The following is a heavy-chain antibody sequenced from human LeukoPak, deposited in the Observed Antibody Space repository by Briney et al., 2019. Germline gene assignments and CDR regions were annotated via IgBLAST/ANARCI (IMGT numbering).Heavy chain of an antibody. Sequence: PSETLSLTCTVSGGSISSSSYYWNWIRQPAGKGLEWIGRIYTSGSTNYNPSLKSRVTMSVDTSKNQFSLKLSSVTAADTAVYYCARDLTDYYELDYWGQGTLVTVSS. CDR2: IYTSGST. CDR1: GGSISSSSYY. CDR3: ARDLTDYYELDY. V-gene: IGHV4-61*02. D-gene: IGHD3-22*01. J-gene: IGHJ4*02.